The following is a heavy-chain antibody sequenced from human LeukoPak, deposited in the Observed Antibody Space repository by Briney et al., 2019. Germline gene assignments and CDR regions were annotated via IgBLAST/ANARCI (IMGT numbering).Heavy chain of an antibody. CDR1: GGSISSYY. CDR2: IYYSGST. D-gene: IGHD4-17*01. V-gene: IGHV4-59*01. Sequence: SETLSLTCTVSGGSISSYYWSWIRQPPGKGLEWIGYIYYSGSTSYNPSLKSRVTISVDTSKNQFSLKLSSVTAADTAVYYCARGATTAWFDPWGQGTLVTVSS. J-gene: IGHJ5*02. CDR3: ARGATTAWFDP.